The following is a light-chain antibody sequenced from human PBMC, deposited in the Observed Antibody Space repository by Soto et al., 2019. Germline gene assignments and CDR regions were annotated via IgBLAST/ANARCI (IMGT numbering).Light chain of an antibody. V-gene: IGKV1-9*01. Sequence: DIQLTQSPSFLSASVGDRVTISCRASQGISDYLAWYQQKPGKAPKLLIYGASTLQSGVPSRFSGRASGTEFTLTIRSLQPEDCATYFCQQFNAYPLTFGGGTKLEIK. J-gene: IGKJ4*01. CDR3: QQFNAYPLT. CDR1: QGISDY. CDR2: GAS.